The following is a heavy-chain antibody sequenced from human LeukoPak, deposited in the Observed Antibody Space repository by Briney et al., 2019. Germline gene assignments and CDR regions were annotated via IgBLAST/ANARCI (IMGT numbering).Heavy chain of an antibody. CDR3: AKDRSIGTYYTFDH. D-gene: IGHD1-26*01. Sequence: GESLRLSCAASGFTFTTYWMTWVRQAPGKGLEWVSAISGSGVMTYYADSVKGRFTVSGDNSKNTLYLQMSSLTAADTAVYYCAKDRSIGTYYTFDHWGQGTLVTVSS. CDR1: GFTFTTYW. CDR2: ISGSGVMT. V-gene: IGHV3-23*01. J-gene: IGHJ4*02.